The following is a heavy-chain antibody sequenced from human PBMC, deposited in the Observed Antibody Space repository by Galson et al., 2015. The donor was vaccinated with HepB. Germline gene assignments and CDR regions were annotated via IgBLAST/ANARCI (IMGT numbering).Heavy chain of an antibody. D-gene: IGHD3-10*01. CDR3: AKFQFGSGGYGADAFDV. V-gene: IGHV3-23*01. CDR1: GYTFSHYG. CDR2: ISGSDDDT. J-gene: IGHJ3*01. Sequence: SLRLSCAASGYTFSHYGMSWVRQAPGKGLEWVSTISGSDDDTYTRDSVKGRFTISRDNSMNMVYLEMTGLRADDTAVYFCAKFQFGSGGYGADAFDVWGQGTMVTVSS.